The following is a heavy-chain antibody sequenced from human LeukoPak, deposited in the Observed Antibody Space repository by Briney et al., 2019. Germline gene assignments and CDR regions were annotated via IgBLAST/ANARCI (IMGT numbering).Heavy chain of an antibody. J-gene: IGHJ5*02. V-gene: IGHV3-33*01. CDR3: ARDRRGIAAAGTRWGNFWFDP. D-gene: IGHD6-13*01. CDR1: GFTFSSYG. Sequence: GGSLRLSCAASGFTFSSYGMHWVRQAPGKGLEWVAVIWYDGSNKYYADSVKGRFTISRDNSRNTLYLQMNSLRAEDTAVYYCARDRRGIAAAGTRWGNFWFDPWGQGTLVTVSS. CDR2: IWYDGSNK.